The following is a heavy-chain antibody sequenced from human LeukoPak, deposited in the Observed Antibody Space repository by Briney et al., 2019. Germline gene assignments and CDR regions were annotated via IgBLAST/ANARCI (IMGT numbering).Heavy chain of an antibody. CDR2: IIPIFGTA. CDR3: ARAAEYYYDSSGYVFDY. V-gene: IGHV1-69*13. Sequence: LVKVSCKASGGTFSSYAISWVRQAPGQGLEWMGGIIPIFGTANYAQKFQGRVTITADESTSTAYMELSSLRSEDTAVYYCARAAEYYYDSSGYVFDYWGQGTLVTVSS. CDR1: GGTFSSYA. D-gene: IGHD3-22*01. J-gene: IGHJ4*02.